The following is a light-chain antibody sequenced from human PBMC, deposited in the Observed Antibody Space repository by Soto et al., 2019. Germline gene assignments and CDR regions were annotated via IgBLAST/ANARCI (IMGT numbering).Light chain of an antibody. CDR3: SSYRSSTTPYV. CDR2: EVS. CDR1: SSDGGGYNY. Sequence: QSVLTQAASVSGSPGQSITISCTGTSSDGGGYNYVSWYQQHPGKAPKLLIYEVSYRPSGVSNRFSGSKSGKRASLTISGLQAEDEADYYCSSYRSSTTPYVFGTGTKV. J-gene: IGLJ1*01. V-gene: IGLV2-14*01.